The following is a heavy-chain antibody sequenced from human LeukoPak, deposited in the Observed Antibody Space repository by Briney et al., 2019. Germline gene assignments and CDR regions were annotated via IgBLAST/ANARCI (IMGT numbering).Heavy chain of an antibody. V-gene: IGHV3-48*02. D-gene: IGHD3-10*01. CDR1: ASSLTIYE. CDR2: IGSSSSVI. Sequence: GRSLRPSSAVSASSLTIYEMNWDRHAQEEGMGWDSYIGSSSSVIHYTDSVKGRFTISRDNAKNSLYLQMNSLRDKDTAVYYCARDLKFTSVYYYGMDVWGQGTTVTVSS. CDR3: ARDLKFTSVYYYGMDV. J-gene: IGHJ6*02.